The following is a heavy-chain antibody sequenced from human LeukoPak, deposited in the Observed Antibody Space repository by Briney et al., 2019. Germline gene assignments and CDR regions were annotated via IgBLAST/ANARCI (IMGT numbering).Heavy chain of an antibody. J-gene: IGHJ4*02. Sequence: ASVKVSCKPSGYTFTGHYIQWVRQAPGQGLEWMGWINPNSGATNYAQKFHPRVTMTRDLTDRAAYMELTSLIFDAPTVYFCARGDLPGGDWGQGTLVTVSS. D-gene: IGHD1-14*01. CDR3: ARGDLPGGD. CDR1: GYTFTGHY. V-gene: IGHV1-2*02. CDR2: INPNSGAT.